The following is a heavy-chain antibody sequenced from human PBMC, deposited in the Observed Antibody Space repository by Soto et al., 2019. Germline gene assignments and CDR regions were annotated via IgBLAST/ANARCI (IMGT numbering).Heavy chain of an antibody. CDR3: ARRMKRYYYHGMDV. CDR2: INHSGST. Sequence: SETLSLTCAVYGGSFSGYYWSWIRQPPGKGLEWIGEINHSGSTNYNPSLKSRVTISVDTSKNQFSLKLSSVTAADTAVYYCARRMKRYYYHGMDVWGQGTTVTVSS. CDR1: GGSFSGYY. V-gene: IGHV4-34*01. J-gene: IGHJ6*02.